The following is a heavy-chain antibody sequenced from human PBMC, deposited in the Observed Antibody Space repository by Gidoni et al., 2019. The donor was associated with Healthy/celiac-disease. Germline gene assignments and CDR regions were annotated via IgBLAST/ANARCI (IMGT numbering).Heavy chain of an antibody. CDR3: ARARLGYCTNGVCYATRYFDY. CDR1: GGSFSAYY. D-gene: IGHD2-8*01. V-gene: IGHV4-34*01. Sequence: QVQLQQWGAGLLKPSETLSLTCAVDGGSFSAYYCSWIRHPPGKGLEWSGEIKHSGRTNYNPSLKRRVTRSVDTSKNQFSRKLSSVTAADTAVYYCARARLGYCTNGVCYATRYFDYWGQGTLVTVSS. J-gene: IGHJ4*02. CDR2: IKHSGRT.